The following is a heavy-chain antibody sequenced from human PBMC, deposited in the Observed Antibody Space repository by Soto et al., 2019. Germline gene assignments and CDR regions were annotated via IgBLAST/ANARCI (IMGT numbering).Heavy chain of an antibody. V-gene: IGHV3-9*01. J-gene: IGHJ4*02. D-gene: IGHD3-9*01. CDR3: AKALQAGLRYFDWGYFDY. Sequence: GGSLRLSCAASGFTFDDYAMHWVRQAPGKGLEWVSGISWNSGSIGYADSVKGRFTISRDNAKNSLYLQMNSLRAEDTALYYCAKALQAGLRYFDWGYFDYWGQGTLVTVSS. CDR1: GFTFDDYA. CDR2: ISWNSGSI.